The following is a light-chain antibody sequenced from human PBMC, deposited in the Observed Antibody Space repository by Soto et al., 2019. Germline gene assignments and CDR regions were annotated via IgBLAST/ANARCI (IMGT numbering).Light chain of an antibody. CDR2: DAS. CDR1: QSVDTY. J-gene: IGKJ4*01. CDR3: QNRNLWPLA. Sequence: TLSLSPGERATLSCRASQSVDTYLAWYQHRPGQAPRLLIYDASNRATGISARFSGSGFGTDFTLTISSLEPEDFAVYYCQNRNLWPLAFGGVTKVDIK. V-gene: IGKV3-11*01.